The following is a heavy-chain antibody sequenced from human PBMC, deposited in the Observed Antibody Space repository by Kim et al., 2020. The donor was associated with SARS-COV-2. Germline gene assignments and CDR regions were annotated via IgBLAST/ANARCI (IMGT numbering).Heavy chain of an antibody. CDR1: GGSFSGYY. CDR2: INHSGST. Sequence: SETLSLTCAVYGGSFSGYYWSWIRQPPGKGLEWIGEINHSGSTNYNPSLKSRVTISVDTSKNQFSLKLSSVTAADTAVYYCARGDYYDSSGYWGQGTLVT. D-gene: IGHD3-22*01. CDR3: ARGDYYDSSGY. V-gene: IGHV4-34*01. J-gene: IGHJ4*02.